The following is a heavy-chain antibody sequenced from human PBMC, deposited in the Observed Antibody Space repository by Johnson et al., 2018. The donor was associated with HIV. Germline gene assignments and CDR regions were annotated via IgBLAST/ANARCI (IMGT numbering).Heavy chain of an antibody. V-gene: IGHV3-66*01. Sequence: VQLVESGGGLVQPGGSLRLSCAASGFTFSSYAMRWVRQAPVKGLDWVSVIYSGGSTYYADSVKGSFTISRDNSKNTLYLQMNSLRAEDTAVDYCASPRAVAGGGAFDIWGQGTMVTVSS. CDR1: GFTFSSYA. CDR2: IYSGGST. CDR3: ASPRAVAGGGAFDI. J-gene: IGHJ3*02. D-gene: IGHD6-19*01.